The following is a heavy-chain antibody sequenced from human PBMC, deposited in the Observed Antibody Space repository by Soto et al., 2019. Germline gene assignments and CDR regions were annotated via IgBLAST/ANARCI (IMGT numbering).Heavy chain of an antibody. CDR2: IYYSGST. V-gene: IGHV4-39*01. Sequence: QLQLQESGPGLVKPSETLSLTCTVSGGSISSSSYYWGWIRQPPGKGLEWIGSIYYSGSTYYNPSLKSRVTISVDTSKNQFSLKLSSVTAADTAVYYCTGGVGVRDWYFDLWGRGTLVTVSS. CDR1: GGSISSSSYY. D-gene: IGHD3-16*01. CDR3: TGGVGVRDWYFDL. J-gene: IGHJ2*01.